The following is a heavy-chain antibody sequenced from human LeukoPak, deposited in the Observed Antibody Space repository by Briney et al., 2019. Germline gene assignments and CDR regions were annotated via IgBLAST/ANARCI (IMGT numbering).Heavy chain of an antibody. CDR2: INHSGST. CDR1: GGSFSGYY. CDR3: ATSYSSSSVDFDY. D-gene: IGHD6-6*01. J-gene: IGHJ4*02. V-gene: IGHV4-34*01. Sequence: PSETLSLTCAVYGGSFSGYYWSWIRQPPGKGLEWIGEINHSGSTNYNPSLKSRVTISVDTSKNQFSLKLSSVTAADTAVYYCATSYSSSSVDFDYWGQGTLVTVSS.